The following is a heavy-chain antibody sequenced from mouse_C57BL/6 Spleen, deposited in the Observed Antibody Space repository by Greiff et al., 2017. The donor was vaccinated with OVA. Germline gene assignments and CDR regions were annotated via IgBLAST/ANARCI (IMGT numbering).Heavy chain of an antibody. J-gene: IGHJ4*01. D-gene: IGHD2-1*01. Sequence: VQLQQSGPELVKPGASVKISCKASGYSFTGYYMHWVKQSSEKSLEWIGEINPSTGGTSYNQKFKGKATLTVDKSSSTAYMQLKSLTSEDSAVYYCARGDYGNLDYAMDYWGQGTSVTVSS. V-gene: IGHV1-43*01. CDR2: INPSTGGT. CDR1: GYSFTGYY. CDR3: ARGDYGNLDYAMDY.